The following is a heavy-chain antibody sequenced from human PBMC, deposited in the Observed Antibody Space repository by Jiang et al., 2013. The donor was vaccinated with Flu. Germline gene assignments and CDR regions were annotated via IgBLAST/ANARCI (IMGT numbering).Heavy chain of an antibody. V-gene: IGHV2-26*01. CDR3: ARILPIDSHYYDSSGYFDY. CDR1: GFSLSRARVG. Sequence: PTQTLTLTCTVSGFSLSRARVGVSWIRQPPGKALEWLAHIFSIDEKSYNTSLRNRLTISQDTSKSQVVLTMTNMDPVDTATYSCARILPIDSHYYDSSGYFDYVGQGILVTVSS. D-gene: IGHD3-22*01. J-gene: IGHJ4*02. CDR2: IFSIDEK.